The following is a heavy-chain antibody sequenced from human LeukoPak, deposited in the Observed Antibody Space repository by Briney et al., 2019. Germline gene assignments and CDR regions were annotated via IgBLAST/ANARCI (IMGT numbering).Heavy chain of an antibody. CDR3: ARDLYSGSYSDVGY. CDR1: GFTLSSYW. Sequence: GGSLKLSCAASGFTLSSYWMSWVRQAPGKGLEWVANVKQDGSVKNYVDSVKGRFTISRDNAKNSLYLQMNSLRAEDTAVYYCARDLYSGSYSDVGYWGQGTLVTVSS. J-gene: IGHJ4*02. D-gene: IGHD1-26*01. CDR2: VKQDGSVK. V-gene: IGHV3-7*01.